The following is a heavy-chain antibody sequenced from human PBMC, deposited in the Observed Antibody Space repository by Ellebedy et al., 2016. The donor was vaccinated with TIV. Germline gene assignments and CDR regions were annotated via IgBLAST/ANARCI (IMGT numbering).Heavy chain of an antibody. CDR1: GFAFDNHW. V-gene: IGHV3-7*01. D-gene: IGHD3-10*01. CDR3: VRGLADFYGSAGWGDY. Sequence: GGSLRLXXVVSGFAFDNHWMAWVRQAPGKGLEWVANIKRDESEKYYLDSVKGRFTTSRDNAKNSLYLQMNDLRAEDTAVYYCVRGLADFYGSAGWGDYWGQGTLVTVSS. J-gene: IGHJ4*02. CDR2: IKRDESEK.